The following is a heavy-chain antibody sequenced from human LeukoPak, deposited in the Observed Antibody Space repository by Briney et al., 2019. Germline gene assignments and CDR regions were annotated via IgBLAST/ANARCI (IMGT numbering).Heavy chain of an antibody. CDR3: ARCKIVSHLDY. J-gene: IGHJ4*02. V-gene: IGHV3-53*01. CDR2: IYIGGSA. Sequence: GGSLRLSCAASGLAARATYMSSVRQAPGKGLEWVSVIYIGGSAYYGDSVKGRFTISRDSSGNTVNLQMTSLRVEATAVYYCARCKIVSHLDYWGQGTLVTVSS. D-gene: IGHD1-26*01. CDR1: GLAARATY.